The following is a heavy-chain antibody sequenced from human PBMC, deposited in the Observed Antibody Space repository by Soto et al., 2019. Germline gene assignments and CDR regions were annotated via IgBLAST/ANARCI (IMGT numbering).Heavy chain of an antibody. CDR3: AKVSSGWYSNFDY. CDR2: ISGSGGST. D-gene: IGHD6-19*01. CDR1: GFTFSSYA. Sequence: LRLSCAASGFTFSSYAMSWVRQAPGKGLEWVSAISGSGGSTYYADSVKGRFTISRDNSKNTLYLQMNSLRAEDTAVYYCAKVSSGWYSNFDYWGQGTLVTVSS. V-gene: IGHV3-23*01. J-gene: IGHJ4*02.